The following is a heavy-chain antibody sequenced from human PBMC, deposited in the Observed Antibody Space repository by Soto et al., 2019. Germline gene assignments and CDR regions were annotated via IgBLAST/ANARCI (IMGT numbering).Heavy chain of an antibody. D-gene: IGHD3-22*01. V-gene: IGHV3-23*01. Sequence: TASGFTFSSYAMSWVRQAPGKGLEWVSAISGSGGSTYYADSVKGRFTISRDNSKNTLYLQMNSLSAEDTAVYYCAKEGGMIVVPFDYWGQGTLVTVSS. J-gene: IGHJ4*02. CDR3: AKEGGMIVVPFDY. CDR2: ISGSGGST. CDR1: GFTFSSYA.